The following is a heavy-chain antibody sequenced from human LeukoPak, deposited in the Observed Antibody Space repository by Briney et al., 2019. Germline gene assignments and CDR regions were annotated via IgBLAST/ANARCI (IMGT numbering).Heavy chain of an antibody. CDR2: FDPEDGET. V-gene: IGHV1-24*01. Sequence: ASVKVSCMVRGYTLSELFMHSVRQAPGKGLEWMGGFDPEDGETIYAQKFQGRVTMTEDTSTDTAYVELSSLRSEDTAVYYCATAAVGVPINNGGQGTLVTVSS. CDR1: GYTLSELF. D-gene: IGHD1-26*01. CDR3: ATAAVGVPINN. J-gene: IGHJ4*02.